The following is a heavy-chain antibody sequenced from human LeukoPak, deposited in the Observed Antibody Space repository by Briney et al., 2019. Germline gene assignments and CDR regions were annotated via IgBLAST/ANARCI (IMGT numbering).Heavy chain of an antibody. CDR2: ISRNSNYI. CDR3: ARDPHSNSWVDY. D-gene: IGHD6-13*01. CDR1: GFTLSSYT. J-gene: IGHJ4*02. V-gene: IGHV3-21*01. Sequence: GGSLRLSCAASGFTLSSYTMNWVRQAPGKGLEWVSSISRNSNYIYYADSVKGRFTISRDNAKNSLYLQMNSLRAEDTAVYYCARDPHSNSWVDYWGQGTLVTVSS.